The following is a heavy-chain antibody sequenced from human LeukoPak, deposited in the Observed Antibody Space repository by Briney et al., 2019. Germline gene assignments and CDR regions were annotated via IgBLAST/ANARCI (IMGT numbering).Heavy chain of an antibody. V-gene: IGHV3-30*04. Sequence: GGSLRLSCAASGFTFNNYAMYWVRQAPGKGLEWVALISYDGSNKYYADSVKGRFTISRDNSKNTLYLQMNRLRAEDTAVYYCARGPNSISGYYYYYYMDVWGDGTTVTVSS. CDR1: GFTFNNYA. CDR2: ISYDGSNK. CDR3: ARGPNSISGYYYYYYMDV. J-gene: IGHJ6*03. D-gene: IGHD4-23*01.